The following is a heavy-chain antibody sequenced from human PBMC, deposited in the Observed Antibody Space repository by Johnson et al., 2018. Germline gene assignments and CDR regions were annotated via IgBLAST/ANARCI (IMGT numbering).Heavy chain of an antibody. D-gene: IGHD2-2*01. CDR3: TRAKVGGSSPVDY. Sequence: QVQLQESGPGLVKPSQTLSLTCTVSGGSISLGGYYWGWVRQHPGKGLEWIGYIYYDGSSFYNPSHKSRVIISGDTSKNQFSLGLNSVTAADTAVYYCTRAKVGGSSPVDYWGQGTLVTVSS. J-gene: IGHJ4*02. V-gene: IGHV4-31*03. CDR1: GGSISLGGYY. CDR2: IYYDGSS.